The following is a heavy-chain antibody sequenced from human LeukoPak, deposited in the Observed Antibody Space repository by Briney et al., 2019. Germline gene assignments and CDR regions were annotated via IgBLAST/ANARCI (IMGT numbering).Heavy chain of an antibody. V-gene: IGHV3-11*01. Sequence: GGSLRLSCAASGFTFSDYYMSWIRQAPGKGLEWVSYISSSGSTIYYADSVKGRFTISRDNAKNSLYLQMNSLRAEDTAVYYCARDLNTYYYDSSGRQPFGYWGQGTLVTVSS. CDR1: GFTFSDYY. D-gene: IGHD3-22*01. J-gene: IGHJ4*02. CDR2: ISSSGSTI. CDR3: ARDLNTYYYDSSGRQPFGY.